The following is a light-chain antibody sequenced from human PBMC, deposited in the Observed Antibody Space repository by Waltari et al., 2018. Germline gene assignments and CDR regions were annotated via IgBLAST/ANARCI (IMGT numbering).Light chain of an antibody. J-gene: IGLJ1*01. CDR1: SASIESNP. Sequence: QSVLTPPPSASASPGKRATISCSGRSASIESNPVHWYQQLPGTAPKLLMNNNSQRPSGVPDRVSGSKSGTSASRAISGLLSDDEAEYYCAAWDDSLSGYVFGTGTNVSVL. V-gene: IGLV1-44*01. CDR2: NNS. CDR3: AAWDDSLSGYV.